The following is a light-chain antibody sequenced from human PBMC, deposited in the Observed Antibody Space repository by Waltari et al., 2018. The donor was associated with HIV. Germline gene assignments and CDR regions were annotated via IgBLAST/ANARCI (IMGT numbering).Light chain of an antibody. J-gene: IGKJ5*01. CDR3: MQWTHWPPLT. V-gene: IGKV2-30*01. CDR1: QSLIYSDGNTY. Sequence: EVVMTQSPLSLPVTLGQPASIPCRFSQSLIYSDGNTYLKWFQQWPGEHARGLIYKVSNRDSRVADRYGGSGSGTDFTLKISRVGAEEVGVYSCMQWTHWPPLTFGQGTRLK. CDR2: KVS.